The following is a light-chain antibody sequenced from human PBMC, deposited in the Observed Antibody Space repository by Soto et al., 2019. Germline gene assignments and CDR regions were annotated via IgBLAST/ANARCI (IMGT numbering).Light chain of an antibody. J-gene: IGLJ2*01. CDR3: CSYAGNYTFV. Sequence: QSALTQPRSVSGSPGQSVTISCTGTSSDVGGYNYVSWYQQHPGKAPKLMIYAVSKRPSGVPDRFSGSKSGNTASLTISGLHAEDEADYYCCSYAGNYTFVFGGGTKLTVL. CDR1: SSDVGGYNY. V-gene: IGLV2-11*01. CDR2: AVS.